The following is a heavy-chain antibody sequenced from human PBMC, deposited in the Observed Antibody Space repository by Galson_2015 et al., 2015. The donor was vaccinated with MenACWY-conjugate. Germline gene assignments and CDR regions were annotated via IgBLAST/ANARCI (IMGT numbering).Heavy chain of an antibody. V-gene: IGHV5-51*01. CDR2: IYPGDSDT. D-gene: IGHD6-6*01. J-gene: IGHJ4*02. CDR1: GYTFTSNW. CDR3: ARQGFGSSSLDY. Sequence: QSGAEVKKPGESLKISCKGSGYTFTSNWIGWVRQMLGKGLEWMGIIYPGDSDTRYTPSFQGHVTISADKSINTAYLQWGSLEASDTAMYYCARQGFGSSSLDYWGQGTPVTVSS.